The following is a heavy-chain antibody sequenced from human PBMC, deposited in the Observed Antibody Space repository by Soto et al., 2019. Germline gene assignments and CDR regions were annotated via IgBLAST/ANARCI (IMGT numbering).Heavy chain of an antibody. D-gene: IGHD1-1*01. J-gene: IGHJ6*03. CDR1: GGSVSSGAFS. V-gene: IGHV4-31*10. CDR3: AREGAGTIDCPTDLYYVYYMDV. Sequence: QVQLQESGPGLVKPSETLSLTCTVSGGSVSSGAFSWSWIRQHPGTGLESIGFIHYTGGTYYTPSLMSRRTRSRDAARSQCSRKRPSVTAADTAVDYSAREGAGTIDCPTDLYYVYYMDVWGRGTTVTVSS. CDR2: IHYTGGT.